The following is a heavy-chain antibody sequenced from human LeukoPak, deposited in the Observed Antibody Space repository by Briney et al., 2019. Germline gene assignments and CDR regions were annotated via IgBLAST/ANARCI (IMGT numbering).Heavy chain of an antibody. CDR3: ARVYGDSTGVDY. J-gene: IGHJ4*02. Sequence: PSETLSLTCTVSGGSISSGSYYWSWIRQPAGKGLEWIGRIYTSGITNYNPSLKSRVTISVDTYKNQFSLKLSSATAADTAVYYCARVYGDSTGVDYWGQGTLVTVSS. CDR1: GGSISSGSYY. V-gene: IGHV4-61*02. CDR2: IYTSGIT. D-gene: IGHD4-17*01.